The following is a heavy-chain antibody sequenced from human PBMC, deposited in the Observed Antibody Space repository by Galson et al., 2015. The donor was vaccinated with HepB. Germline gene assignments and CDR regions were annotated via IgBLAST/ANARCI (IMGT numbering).Heavy chain of an antibody. J-gene: IGHJ5*02. CDR1: GYKFTNYG. CDR3: ARDHTMVSKNWFDP. V-gene: IGHV1-18*01. CDR2: ISSYNGNT. D-gene: IGHD3-10*01. Sequence: SVKVSCKASGYKFTNYGINWVRQAPGQGLQWLGWISSYNGNTNYAQKFQGRVTMTTDTSTSTAYMELRSLRSDDTAVYYCARDHTMVSKNWFDPWGQGTLVTVSS.